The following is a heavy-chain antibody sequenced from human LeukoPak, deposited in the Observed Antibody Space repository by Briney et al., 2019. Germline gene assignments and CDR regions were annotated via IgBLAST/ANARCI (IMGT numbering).Heavy chain of an antibody. CDR2: ISTYSGNT. CDR1: GYMFNKYG. CDR3: ARARPGSYRFDY. V-gene: IGHV1-18*01. Sequence: ASVKVSCKASGYMFNKYGISWVRQAPGQGLEWMGWISTYSGNTNYAQKLQGRVTMTTDASTSTVYMELRSLRSEDTAVYYCARARPGSYRFDYWGQGTLVTVSS. J-gene: IGHJ4*02. D-gene: IGHD1-26*01.